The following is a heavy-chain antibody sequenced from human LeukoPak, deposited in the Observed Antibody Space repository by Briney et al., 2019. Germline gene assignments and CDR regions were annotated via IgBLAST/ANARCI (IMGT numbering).Heavy chain of an antibody. J-gene: IGHJ4*02. Sequence: SETLSLTCTVSGGSISSYYWSWIRQPPGEGLEWIGYIYYSGSTNYNPSLKSPVTISVDTSKNQFSLKLSSVTAADTAVYYCASGTTVSKKGFDYWGQGTLVTVSS. CDR1: GGSISSYY. CDR2: IYYSGST. D-gene: IGHD4-17*01. CDR3: ASGTTVSKKGFDY. V-gene: IGHV4-59*01.